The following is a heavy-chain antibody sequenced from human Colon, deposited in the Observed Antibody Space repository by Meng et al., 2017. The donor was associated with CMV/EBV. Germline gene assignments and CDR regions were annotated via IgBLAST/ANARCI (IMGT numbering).Heavy chain of an antibody. CDR2: IYAGGRST. Sequence: GESLKISCAGSGFTFSNHAMSWVRQAPGKGLEWVSVIYAGGRSTYFADSVKGRFIISRDDSKNTLYMEMNSLRAEDTAVYYCAKGSLEWLYYGMDVWGQGTTV. CDR1: GFTFSNHA. V-gene: IGHV3-23*03. D-gene: IGHD3-3*01. CDR3: AKGSLEWLYYGMDV. J-gene: IGHJ6*02.